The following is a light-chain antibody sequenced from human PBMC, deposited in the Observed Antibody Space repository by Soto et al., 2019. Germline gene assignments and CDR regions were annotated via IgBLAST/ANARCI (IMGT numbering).Light chain of an antibody. Sequence: RMTQSPSSFSASTGDRVTITCRASQGISSYLAWYQQKPGKAPKLLIHGASTLQSGVPSRFSGSGSGRDFTLTINCLQPEDFATYSCQQYHSYPLTFGPGTKVDI. CDR1: QGISSY. J-gene: IGKJ3*01. CDR2: GAS. CDR3: QQYHSYPLT. V-gene: IGKV1-8*01.